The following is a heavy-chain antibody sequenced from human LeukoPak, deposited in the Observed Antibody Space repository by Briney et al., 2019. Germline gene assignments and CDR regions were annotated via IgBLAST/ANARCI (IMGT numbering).Heavy chain of an antibody. Sequence: GGSLRLSCAASGFTFSSYSMNWVRQAPGKGLEWVSSITSSSSYKDYADSVKGRFAISRDNGKSALYLQMNSLRAEDTAVYYCARSGDYIDYEAGYDFVFDYWGQGTLVTVSS. D-gene: IGHD4-11*01. V-gene: IGHV3-21*01. J-gene: IGHJ4*02. CDR3: ARSGDYIDYEAGYDFVFDY. CDR2: ITSSSSYK. CDR1: GFTFSSYS.